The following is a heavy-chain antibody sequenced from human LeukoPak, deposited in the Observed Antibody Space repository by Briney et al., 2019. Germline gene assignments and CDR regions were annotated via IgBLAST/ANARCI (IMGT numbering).Heavy chain of an antibody. CDR3: AKDLYYYDSSGYYAGFDY. D-gene: IGHD3-22*01. CDR1: GFTFDDYA. CDR2: ISWNSGSI. Sequence: PGGSLRLSCAASGFTFDDYAMHWFRHAPGKGLEWVSGISWNSGSIGYADSVKGRFTISRDNAKNSLYLQMNSLRAEDTALYYCAKDLYYYDSSGYYAGFDYWGQGTLVTVSS. V-gene: IGHV3-9*01. J-gene: IGHJ4*02.